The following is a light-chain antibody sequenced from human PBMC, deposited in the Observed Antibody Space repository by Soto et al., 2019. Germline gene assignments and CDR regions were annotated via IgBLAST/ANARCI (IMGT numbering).Light chain of an antibody. CDR2: DAS. V-gene: IGKV1-5*01. J-gene: IGKJ2*01. CDR3: QQYNSYSS. Sequence: DIQMTQSPSTLSASVGDRVTITCRASQSISSWLAWYQQKPGKAPKLLIYDASSLESGVPSRFRGSGSGTEFTLTISSLPPDDFATYYCQQYNSYSSFGQGTKLEIK. CDR1: QSISSW.